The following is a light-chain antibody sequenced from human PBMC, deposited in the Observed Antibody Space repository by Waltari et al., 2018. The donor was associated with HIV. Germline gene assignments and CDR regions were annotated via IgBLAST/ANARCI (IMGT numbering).Light chain of an antibody. CDR3: AAWDDSLSGRYV. J-gene: IGLJ1*01. CDR1: SSNIGSNY. Sequence: QSVLTQPPSASGTSGQRVTISCSGSSSNIGSNYVYWYPQLPGTAPKLLIYRNNQRPSGVPDRFSGSKSGTSASLAISGLRSEDEADYYCAAWDDSLSGRYVFGTGTKVTVL. CDR2: RNN. V-gene: IGLV1-47*01.